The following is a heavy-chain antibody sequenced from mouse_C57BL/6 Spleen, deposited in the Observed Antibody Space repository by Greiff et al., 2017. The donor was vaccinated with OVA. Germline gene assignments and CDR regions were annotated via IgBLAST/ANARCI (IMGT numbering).Heavy chain of an antibody. D-gene: IGHD1-1*01. CDR3: ARESYGSSSYYFDY. CDR1: GYTFTSYW. V-gene: IGHV1-59*01. J-gene: IGHJ2*01. Sequence: QVQLQQPGAELVRPGTSVKLSCKASGYTFTSYWMHWVKQRPGQGLEWIGVIDPSDSYTNYNQKFKGKATLTVDTSSSTAYMQLSSLTSEDSAVYYCARESYGSSSYYFDYWGQGTTLTVSS. CDR2: IDPSDSYT.